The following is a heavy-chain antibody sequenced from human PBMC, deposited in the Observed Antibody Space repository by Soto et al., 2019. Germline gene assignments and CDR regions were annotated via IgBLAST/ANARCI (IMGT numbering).Heavy chain of an antibody. D-gene: IGHD6-13*01. J-gene: IGHJ4*02. Sequence: SETLSLTCAVDGVYLSCYYLSLIRHPPGKGLEWIGEINHSGSTNYNPSLKSRVTISVDTSKNQFSLKLSSVTAADTAVYYCARLMYSSSWYYFDYWGQGNLVTVSS. CDR3: ARLMYSSSWYYFDY. V-gene: IGHV4-34*01. CDR2: INHSGST. CDR1: GVYLSCYY.